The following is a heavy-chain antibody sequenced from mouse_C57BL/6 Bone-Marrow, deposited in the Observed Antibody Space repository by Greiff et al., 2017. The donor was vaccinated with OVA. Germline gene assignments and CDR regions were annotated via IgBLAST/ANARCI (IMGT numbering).Heavy chain of an antibody. CDR2: IYPRSGNT. J-gene: IGHJ2*01. Sequence: QVQLKQSGAELARPGASVKLSCKASGYTFTSYGISWVKQRTGQGLEWIGEIYPRSGNTYYNEKFKGKATLTADKSSSTAYMELRSLTSEDSAVDFCAREKDDYGYFDYWGQGTTLTVSS. CDR3: AREKDDYGYFDY. CDR1: GYTFTSYG. V-gene: IGHV1-81*01. D-gene: IGHD2-4*01.